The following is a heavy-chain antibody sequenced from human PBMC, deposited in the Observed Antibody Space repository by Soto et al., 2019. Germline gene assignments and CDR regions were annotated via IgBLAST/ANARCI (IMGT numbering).Heavy chain of an antibody. CDR3: ARVSLASYYGMDV. CDR2: IYYSGST. V-gene: IGHV4-59*01. J-gene: IGHJ6*02. Sequence: QVQLQESGPGLVKPSETLSLTCTVSGGSISSYYWSWLRQPPGKGLEWIGYIYYSGSTNYNPALRSRVTISVDTSKSQFSLQLSSVTAADTAVYYCARVSLASYYGMDVWGQGTTVTVSS. CDR1: GGSISSYY.